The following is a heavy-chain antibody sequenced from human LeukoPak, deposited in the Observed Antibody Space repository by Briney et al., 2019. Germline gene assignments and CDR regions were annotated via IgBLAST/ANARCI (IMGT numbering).Heavy chain of an antibody. CDR1: GGFISSYY. CDR2: IYHSGST. J-gene: IGHJ4*02. CDR3: ARRYSNSYFDY. D-gene: IGHD4-11*01. V-gene: IGHV4-59*08. Sequence: PSETLSLTCTVSGGFISSYYWSWIRQPPGKGLEWIGNIYHSGSTYYNPSLKSRVTISVDTSKNQFSLKLSSVTAADTAVYYCARRYSNSYFDYWGQGTLVTVSS.